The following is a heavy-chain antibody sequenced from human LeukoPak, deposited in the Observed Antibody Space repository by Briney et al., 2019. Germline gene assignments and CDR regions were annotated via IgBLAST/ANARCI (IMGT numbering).Heavy chain of an antibody. Sequence: GESLKISCKGSGYSFTSYWIGWVRQMPGKGLEWMGIIYPGDSDTRYSPSFQGQVTILADKSISTAYLQWSSLKASDTAMYYCARQYCSGGSCYFIDYWGQGTLVTVSS. J-gene: IGHJ4*02. CDR3: ARQYCSGGSCYFIDY. D-gene: IGHD2-15*01. CDR2: IYPGDSDT. CDR1: GYSFTSYW. V-gene: IGHV5-51*01.